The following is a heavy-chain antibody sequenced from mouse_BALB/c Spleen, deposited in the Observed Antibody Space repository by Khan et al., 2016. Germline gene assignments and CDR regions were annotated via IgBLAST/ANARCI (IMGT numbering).Heavy chain of an antibody. CDR2: ILPGSGTT. CDR1: GYTFSSYW. J-gene: IGHJ3*01. CDR3: SRGAY. V-gene: IGHV1-9*01. Sequence: QVQLQQSGAELMKPGASVKMSCKASGYTFSSYWIEWVKQRPGHGLEWIGEILPGSGTTNYNQNFKVTATFTADTSSNQAYMQLSTLTSEDSAVYYCSRGAYGGQGTPVTVAA.